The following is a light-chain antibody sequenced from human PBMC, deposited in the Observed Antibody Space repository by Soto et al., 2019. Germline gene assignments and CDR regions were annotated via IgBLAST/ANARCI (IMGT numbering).Light chain of an antibody. CDR1: SSDVGSYNL. J-gene: IGLJ3*02. Sequence: QSALTQPASVSGSPGQSITIYCTGTSSDVGSYNLVSWYQQHPGKAPKLMIYEGSKRPSGVSNRFSGSKSGNTASLTISGLQAEAEADYYSCSYSGSSTRVFGGGTKLTVL. V-gene: IGLV2-23*01. CDR3: CSYSGSSTRV. CDR2: EGS.